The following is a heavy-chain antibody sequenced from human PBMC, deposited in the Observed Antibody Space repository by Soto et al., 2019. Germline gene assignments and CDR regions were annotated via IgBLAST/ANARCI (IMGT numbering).Heavy chain of an antibody. CDR3: ARGYFTSSSCSPPDAFDI. D-gene: IGHD2-15*01. Sequence: QVQLQQWGAGLLKPSETLSLTCAVYGGSFSDYYWSWIRQPPGKGLVWIGEINHNGNTNYNPSLEARVTITVDTSKNQDSMKLSSVTASDTAVYYCARGYFTSSSCSPPDAFDIWGQGKMVTVSS. V-gene: IGHV4-34*01. CDR1: GGSFSDYY. CDR2: INHNGNT. J-gene: IGHJ3*02.